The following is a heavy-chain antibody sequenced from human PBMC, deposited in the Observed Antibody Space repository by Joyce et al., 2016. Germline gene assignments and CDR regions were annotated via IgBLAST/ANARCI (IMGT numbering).Heavy chain of an antibody. J-gene: IGHJ3*02. Sequence: VQLVQSGAEVKKHGESLRISCKGSGYSFTSYWISWVRQMPGKGLEWMGRSDPSDSYNNYSPSFQGHVTIAADKSISTAYLQWSSLKASDTAMYYCARHVRHSVVVVHDAFDIWGQGTMVTVSS. CDR1: GYSFTSYW. D-gene: IGHD2-15*01. CDR2: SDPSDSYN. V-gene: IGHV5-10-1*01. CDR3: ARHVRHSVVVVHDAFDI.